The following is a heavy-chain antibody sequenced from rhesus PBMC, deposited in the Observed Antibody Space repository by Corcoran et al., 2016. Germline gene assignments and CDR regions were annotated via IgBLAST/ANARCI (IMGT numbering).Heavy chain of an antibody. CDR2: IGGSLGCA. Sequence: QVQLQESGPGLVKPSETLSVTCAVSGGSISSSYWSWIRQAPGKGLGWIGYIGGSLGCADYTPSLQCRVTISKDTSKNQFFLKLNSMTAEDTAVYHCGRHPFPYGSLDVWGRGILVTVSS. V-gene: IGHV4-165*01. J-gene: IGHJ5-2*02. CDR1: GGSISSSY. D-gene: IGHD3-9*01. CDR3: GRHPFPYGSLDV.